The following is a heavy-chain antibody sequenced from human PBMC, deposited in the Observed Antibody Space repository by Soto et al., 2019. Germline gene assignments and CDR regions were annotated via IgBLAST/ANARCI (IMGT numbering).Heavy chain of an antibody. CDR1: GCSISSYY. Sequence: SETLSLTCTVSGCSISSYYWSWIRQPPGKGLEWIGYIYYSGSTNYNPSLKSRVTISVDTSKNQFSLKLSSVTAADTAVYYCARVTGRYYYGMDVWGQGTTVTVSS. J-gene: IGHJ6*02. CDR2: IYYSGST. V-gene: IGHV4-59*12. CDR3: ARVTGRYYYGMDV.